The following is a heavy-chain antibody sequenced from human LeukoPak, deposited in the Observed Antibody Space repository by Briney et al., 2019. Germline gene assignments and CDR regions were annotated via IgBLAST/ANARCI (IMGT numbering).Heavy chain of an antibody. J-gene: IGHJ2*01. CDR1: GLTFSRYV. V-gene: IGHV3-23*01. D-gene: IGHD4-17*01. Sequence: GVSLRLSCASSGLTFSRYVMVWLRQSPGKGLEWVSTLSASGGSTFYAASVRGRFTVSRDNSKNTLFLQMNTLRAEDTAVYYCATLYGDYNWYFDLWGRGTLVTVSS. CDR3: ATLYGDYNWYFDL. CDR2: LSASGGST.